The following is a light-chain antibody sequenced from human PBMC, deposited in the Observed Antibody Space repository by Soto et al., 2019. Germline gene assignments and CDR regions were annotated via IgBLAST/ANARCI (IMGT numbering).Light chain of an antibody. CDR1: RRISSW. CDR2: DAS. J-gene: IGKJ1*01. Sequence: DIQMTQSPSTLSASVGDRVTISCRASRRISSWLAWYQQQPGKAPKLLVYDASTSQSGVPSRFSGNGSGTEFTLTISRLQPEDLATYFCQQYNGYPWTFGQGTRVGIK. V-gene: IGKV1-5*01. CDR3: QQYNGYPWT.